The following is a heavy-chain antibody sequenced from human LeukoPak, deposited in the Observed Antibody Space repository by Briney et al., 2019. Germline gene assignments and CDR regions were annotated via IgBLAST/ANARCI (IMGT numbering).Heavy chain of an antibody. Sequence: SDTLSLTCTVSGGSISSYYCGWIRQPAGKGLEWIGRIYTSGSTNYNPSLKSRVTMSVDTSKNQFPLKLSSVTAADTAVYYCARDSWYYFDYWGQGTLVTVSS. CDR3: ARDSWYYFDY. CDR1: GGSISSYY. D-gene: IGHD6-13*01. CDR2: IYTSGST. J-gene: IGHJ4*02. V-gene: IGHV4-4*07.